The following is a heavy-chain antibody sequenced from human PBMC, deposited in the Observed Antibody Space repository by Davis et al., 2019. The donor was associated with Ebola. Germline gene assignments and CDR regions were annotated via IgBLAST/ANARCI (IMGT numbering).Heavy chain of an antibody. D-gene: IGHD6-6*01. CDR3: ARSDYSSPLGDY. J-gene: IGHJ4*02. V-gene: IGHV1-69*13. CDR1: GGTFSSYA. Sequence: SVKVSCKASGGTFSSYAISWVRQAPGQGLEWMGGIIPIFGTANYAQKFQGRVTITADESTSTAYMELSSLRSEDTAVYYCARSDYSSPLGDYWGQGTLVTVSS. CDR2: IIPIFGTA.